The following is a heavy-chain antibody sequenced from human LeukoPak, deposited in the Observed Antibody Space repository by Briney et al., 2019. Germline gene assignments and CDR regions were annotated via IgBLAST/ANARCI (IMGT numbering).Heavy chain of an antibody. CDR2: IYSSGST. Sequence: PSETLSLTCTVSGGSISSYYWSWIRQPAGKGLEWIGRIYSSGSTNYNPSLKSRVTMSVDTSKKQFSLKLNSVTAADTAVYYCARDGHYYDSSGYCPFDYWGQGTLVTVSS. CDR3: ARDGHYYDSSGYCPFDY. J-gene: IGHJ4*02. CDR1: GGSISSYY. D-gene: IGHD3-22*01. V-gene: IGHV4-4*07.